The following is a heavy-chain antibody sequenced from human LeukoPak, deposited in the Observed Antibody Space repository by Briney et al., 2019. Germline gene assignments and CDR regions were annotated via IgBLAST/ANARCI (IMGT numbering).Heavy chain of an antibody. J-gene: IGHJ1*01. Sequence: GRSLRLSCVGSGFTFDDYAMHWVRQAPGKGLEWVAGINWISSRIGYADSVKGRFTISRDNAKNSLYLQMNSVRAEDTALYYCAKDDHWGQGTLVTVSS. V-gene: IGHV3-9*01. CDR1: GFTFDDYA. CDR2: INWISSRI. CDR3: AKDDH.